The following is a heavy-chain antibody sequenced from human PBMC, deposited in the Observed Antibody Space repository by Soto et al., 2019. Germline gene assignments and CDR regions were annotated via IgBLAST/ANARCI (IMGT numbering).Heavy chain of an antibody. CDR2: MNPNSGNT. CDR3: ARVYTIFGVVNYYYYMDV. CDR1: GCTFTSYD. V-gene: IGHV1-8*01. D-gene: IGHD3-3*01. Sequence: ASVKVSCKASGCTFTSYDINWVRQATGQGLEWMGWMNPNSGNTGYAQKFQGRVTMTRNTSISTAYMELSSLRSEDTAVYYCARVYTIFGVVNYYYYMDVWGKGTTVTVSS. J-gene: IGHJ6*03.